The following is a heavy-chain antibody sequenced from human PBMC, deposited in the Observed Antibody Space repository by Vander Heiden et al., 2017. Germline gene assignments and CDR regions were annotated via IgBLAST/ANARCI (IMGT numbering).Heavy chain of an antibody. CDR3: ARDLQESYPDY. CDR2: INPSGGST. D-gene: IGHD1-26*01. Sequence: QVQLVQSGAEVKKPGASVKVSCKASGYTFTNYFIHWVRQAPGQGLEWMGIINPSGGSTSYAQKFQGRVTMTRDTSTSTVYMQLSSLRSEDTAVYYCARDLQESYPDYWGQGTLVTVSS. J-gene: IGHJ4*02. CDR1: GYTFTNYF. V-gene: IGHV1-46*01.